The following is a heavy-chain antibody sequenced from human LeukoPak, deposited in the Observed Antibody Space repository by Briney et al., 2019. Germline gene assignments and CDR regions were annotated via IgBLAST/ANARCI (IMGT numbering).Heavy chain of an antibody. J-gene: IGHJ4*02. CDR1: GFTFTGYA. D-gene: IGHD1-26*01. Sequence: GGSLRLSCAASGFTFTGYAMSWVRQAPGKGLEWVSTISGSGGTTNYADSVKGRFTISRDNSKDTLYLQMNSPRAEDTAVYYCARDPSNSGSYYVLDYWGQGTLVTVSS. CDR3: ARDPSNSGSYYVLDY. CDR2: ISGSGGTT. V-gene: IGHV3-23*01.